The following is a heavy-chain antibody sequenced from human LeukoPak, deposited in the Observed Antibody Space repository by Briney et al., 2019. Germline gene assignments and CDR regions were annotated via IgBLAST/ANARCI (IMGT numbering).Heavy chain of an antibody. CDR3: ASGYCSSTSCYNWFDP. J-gene: IGHJ5*02. V-gene: IGHV1-2*02. Sequence: ASVKVSCKASGYTFTGYYMHWVRQAPGQGLEWMGWINPNSGGTNYAQKFQGRVTMSRDTSISTAYMELSRLRSDDTAVYYCASGYCSSTSCYNWFDPWGQGTLVTVFS. CDR2: INPNSGGT. D-gene: IGHD2-2*01. CDR1: GYTFTGYY.